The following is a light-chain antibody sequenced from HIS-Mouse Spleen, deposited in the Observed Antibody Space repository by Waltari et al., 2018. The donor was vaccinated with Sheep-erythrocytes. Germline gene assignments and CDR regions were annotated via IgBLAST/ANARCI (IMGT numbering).Light chain of an antibody. V-gene: IGLV2-23*01. Sequence: QSAPTQPASVSGSPGQSITIPCTGTSSDVGSYNLVSWYQQHPGKAPKLMIYEGSKRPSGVSNRFSGSKSGNTASLTISGLQAEDEADYYCCSYAGSSTPWVFGGGTKLTVL. J-gene: IGLJ3*02. CDR3: CSYAGSSTPWV. CDR2: EGS. CDR1: SSDVGSYNL.